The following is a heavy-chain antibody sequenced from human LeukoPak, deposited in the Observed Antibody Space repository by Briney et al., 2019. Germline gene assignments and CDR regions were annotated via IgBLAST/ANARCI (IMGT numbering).Heavy chain of an antibody. V-gene: IGHV1-69*02. J-gene: IGHJ3*02. Sequence: SVKVSCKASGGTFISYTISWVRQAPGQGLEWMGRIIPILGIANYAQKFQGRVTITADKSTSTAYMELSSLRSEDTAVYYCARVRRLYYDILTGSEDAFDIWGQGTMVTVSS. CDR2: IIPILGIA. D-gene: IGHD3-9*01. CDR1: GGTFISYT. CDR3: ARVRRLYYDILTGSEDAFDI.